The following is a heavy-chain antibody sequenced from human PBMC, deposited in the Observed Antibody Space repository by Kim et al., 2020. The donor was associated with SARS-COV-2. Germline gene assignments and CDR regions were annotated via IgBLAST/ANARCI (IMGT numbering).Heavy chain of an antibody. Sequence: GGSLRLSCVASGFTFGHYAMHWVRQVPGKGLEWVSSISWDSDGVGYVDSVKGRFTISRDNAKNSLHLQLNNTRPEDTALYFCVKDIYGDYRNWNFDLWGR. CDR3: VKDIYGDYRNWNFDL. CDR1: GFTFGHYA. CDR2: ISWDSDGV. J-gene: IGHJ2*01. D-gene: IGHD2-21*02. V-gene: IGHV3-9*01.